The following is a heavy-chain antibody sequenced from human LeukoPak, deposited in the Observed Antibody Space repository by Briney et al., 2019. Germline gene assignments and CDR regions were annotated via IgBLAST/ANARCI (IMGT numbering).Heavy chain of an antibody. V-gene: IGHV4-61*02. CDR2: IYSRGIT. J-gene: IGHJ5*02. D-gene: IGHD6-19*01. CDR3: ARRGSGWHA. Sequence: PSETLSLTCTVSGGSISSGTYYWSWIRQPAGKGLEWIGRIYSRGITNYNPSLKSRVPISVDTSKNQFSLKVSSVTAADTAVYYCARRGSGWHAWGQGTLVTVSS. CDR1: GGSISSGTYY.